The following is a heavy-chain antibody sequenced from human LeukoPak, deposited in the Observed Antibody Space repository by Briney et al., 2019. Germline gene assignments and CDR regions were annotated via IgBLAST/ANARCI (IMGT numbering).Heavy chain of an antibody. V-gene: IGHV4-61*01. CDR3: AGAPNSAYFDY. CDR2: IYYTGST. D-gene: IGHD1-1*01. Sequence: WETLSLTCTVSGVSVSSATYHWTWIRPPPGQGLEWIGYIYYTGSTTYHPSPTRRITISMYTSKTQFSLKLSSVTAADTAMCYCAGAPNSAYFDYWGQGTLATVSS. CDR1: GVSVSSATYH. J-gene: IGHJ4*02.